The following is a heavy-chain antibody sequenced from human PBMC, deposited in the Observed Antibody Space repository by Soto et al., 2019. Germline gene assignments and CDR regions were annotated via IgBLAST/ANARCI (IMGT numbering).Heavy chain of an antibody. CDR2: IYYSGST. V-gene: IGHV4-30-4*01. CDR1: GGSISSGDYY. CDR3: ARGGRQYGSSWHLARLDP. J-gene: IGHJ5*02. Sequence: QVQLQESGPGLVKPSQTLSLTCTVSGGSISSGDYYWSWIRQPPGKGLEWIGYIYYSGSTYYNPSLKSRVTISVDTSKNQFSLKLSSVTAADTAVYYCARGGRQYGSSWHLARLDPWGQGTLVTVSS. D-gene: IGHD6-13*01.